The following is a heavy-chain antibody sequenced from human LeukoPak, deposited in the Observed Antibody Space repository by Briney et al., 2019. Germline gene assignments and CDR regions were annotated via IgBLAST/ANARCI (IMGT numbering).Heavy chain of an antibody. J-gene: IGHJ5*02. CDR1: GGSISSGSYY. V-gene: IGHV4-61*02. Sequence: SQTLSLTCTVSGGSISSGSYYWSWIRQPAGKGLEWIGRIYTSGSTNYNPSLKSRVTISVDTSKNQFSLKLSSVTAADTAVYYCARDGSSGWYGNWFDPWGQGTLVTVSS. CDR2: IYTSGST. CDR3: ARDGSSGWYGNWFDP. D-gene: IGHD6-19*01.